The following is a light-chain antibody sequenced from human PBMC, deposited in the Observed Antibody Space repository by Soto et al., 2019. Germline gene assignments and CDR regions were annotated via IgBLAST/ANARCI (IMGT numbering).Light chain of an antibody. CDR1: SSDVGSYNL. CDR2: EGS. V-gene: IGLV2-23*01. J-gene: IGLJ2*01. Sequence: QSALTQPASVSGSPGQSITISCTGTSSDVGSYNLVSWYQHHPGKAPKLMIYEGSKRPSGVSNRFSGSKSGNTASLTISGLQAEDEAAYYCSSHAGRNKYVVFGGGTKLTVL. CDR3: SSHAGRNKYVV.